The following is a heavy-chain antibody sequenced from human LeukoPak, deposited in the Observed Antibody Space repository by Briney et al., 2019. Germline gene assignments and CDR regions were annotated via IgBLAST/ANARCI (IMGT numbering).Heavy chain of an antibody. Sequence: GGSLRLSCAASGFTFSSYAMSWVRQAPGKGLEWVSSISGSGNRTYYADSVKGRFTISRDNSKNTLYLQMSSLRAEDTAVYYCAKDLYSYGYDWGQGTLVTVSS. D-gene: IGHD5-18*01. CDR3: AKDLYSYGYD. CDR1: GFTFSSYA. CDR2: ISGSGNRT. J-gene: IGHJ4*02. V-gene: IGHV3-23*01.